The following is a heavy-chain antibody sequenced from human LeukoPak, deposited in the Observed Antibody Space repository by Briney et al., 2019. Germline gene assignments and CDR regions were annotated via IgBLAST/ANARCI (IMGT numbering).Heavy chain of an antibody. J-gene: IGHJ4*02. V-gene: IGHV3-30*18. CDR1: GFAFSSYG. CDR2: ISYDGSNK. Sequence: GGSLRLSCAASGFAFSSYGMHWVRQAPGKGLEWVAVISYDGSNKYYADSVKGRFTISRDNSKNTLYLQMNSLRAEDTAVYYCAKGWYLVDYWGQGTLVTVSS. CDR3: AKGWYLVDY. D-gene: IGHD6-13*01.